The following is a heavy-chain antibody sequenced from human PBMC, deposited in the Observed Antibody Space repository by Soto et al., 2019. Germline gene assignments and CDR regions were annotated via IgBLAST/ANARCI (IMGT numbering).Heavy chain of an antibody. CDR2: IYYSGST. Sequence: QVQLQESGPGLVKPSQTLSLTCTVSGGSISSGGYYWSWIRQHPGKGLEWVGYIYYSGSTYYNPSLKSRVTISVDTSKNQFSLKLSSVTAADTAVYYCARVLGSYYSDSSGYYYISYGMDVWGQGTTVTVSS. D-gene: IGHD3-22*01. V-gene: IGHV4-31*03. J-gene: IGHJ6*02. CDR1: GGSISSGGYY. CDR3: ARVLGSYYSDSSGYYYISYGMDV.